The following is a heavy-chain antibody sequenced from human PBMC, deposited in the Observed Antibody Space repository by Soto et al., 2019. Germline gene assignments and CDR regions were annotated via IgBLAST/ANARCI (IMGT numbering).Heavy chain of an antibody. CDR1: GDSISSGGYS. Sequence: QLQLQESGSGLVKPSQTLSLTCAVSGDSISSGGYSWNWIRQPPGKGLEWIGYIYHSGGTDYNPSLKSRVTITVDSSHNKFSLKLSSVTAADTAVYDCARDSRSGYYLDYWGQGTLVTVSS. CDR3: ARDSRSGYYLDY. V-gene: IGHV4-30-2*01. D-gene: IGHD3-22*01. J-gene: IGHJ4*02. CDR2: IYHSGGT.